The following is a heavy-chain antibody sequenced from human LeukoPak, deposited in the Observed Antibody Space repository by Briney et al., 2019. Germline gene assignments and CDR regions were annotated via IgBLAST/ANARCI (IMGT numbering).Heavy chain of an antibody. J-gene: IGHJ6*02. Sequence: ASVNVSCTASGYTFTSYYMHWVRQAPGQGLEWMGLINPSGGSTSYAQKFQGRVTMTRDTSTSTVYMELSSLTSEDTAFYYCARDVDTAMVRILPINHFGMDVWGQGTTVTVSS. CDR2: INPSGGST. CDR3: ARDVDTAMVRILPINHFGMDV. V-gene: IGHV1-46*01. D-gene: IGHD5-18*01. CDR1: GYTFTSYY.